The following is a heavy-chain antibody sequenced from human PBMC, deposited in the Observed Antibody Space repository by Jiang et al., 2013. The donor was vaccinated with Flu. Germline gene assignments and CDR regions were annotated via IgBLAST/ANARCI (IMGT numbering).Heavy chain of an antibody. CDR3: ARDPGDPENRDYYYYYGMDV. J-gene: IGHJ6*02. CDR1: GFTFSDYY. V-gene: IGHV3-11*01. CDR2: ISSSGSTI. D-gene: IGHD4-17*01. Sequence: VQLLESGGGLVKPGGSLRLSCAASGFTFSDYYMSWIRQAPGKGLEWVSYISSSGSTIYYADSVKGRFTISRDNAKNSLYLQMNSLRAEDTAVYYCARDPGDPENRDYYYYYGMDVWGQGTTVTVSS.